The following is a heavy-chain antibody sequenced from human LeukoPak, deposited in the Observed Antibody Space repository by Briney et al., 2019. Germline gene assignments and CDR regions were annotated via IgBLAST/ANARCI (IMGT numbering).Heavy chain of an antibody. D-gene: IGHD3-10*01. J-gene: IGHJ6*02. V-gene: IGHV1-46*02. CDR1: GYSFNSHH. CDR2: NFFHDGST. CDR3: ARDSGNYHYDMDV. Sequence: ASVKVSCMTSGYSFNSHHVHWVRQAPGQGLEWMGINFFHDGSTSNTQKFQGRVTMTRDTSTSIVYMELSSLRSEDTAVYYCARDSGNYHYDMDVWGQGTTVIVSS.